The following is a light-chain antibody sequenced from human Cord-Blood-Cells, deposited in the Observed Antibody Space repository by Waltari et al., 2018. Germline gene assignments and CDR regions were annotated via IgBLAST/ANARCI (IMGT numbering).Light chain of an antibody. Sequence: QSTLTQPASVSGSPGQSITIPCTGTSRDVGCYNLVSCFQQHPGKAPKLMIYEGSKRPSGVSNRFSGSKAGNTASLTISGLQAEDEADYYCCSYAGSSTVVFGGGTKLTVL. CDR1: SRDVGCYNL. J-gene: IGLJ2*01. CDR2: EGS. CDR3: CSYAGSSTVV. V-gene: IGLV2-23*01.